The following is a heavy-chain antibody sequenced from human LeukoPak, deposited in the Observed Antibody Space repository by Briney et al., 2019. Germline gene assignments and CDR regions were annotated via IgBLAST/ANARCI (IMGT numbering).Heavy chain of an antibody. D-gene: IGHD6-19*01. CDR2: IYSGGST. CDR3: ARTLSSGWYAFDY. J-gene: IGHJ4*02. Sequence: GGSLRLSCAASEFSVGSNYMTWVRQAPGKGLEWVSLIYSGGSTYYADSVKGRFTISRDNSKNTLYLQMNSLRAEDTAVYYCARTLSSGWYAFDYWGQGTLVTVSS. V-gene: IGHV3-66*01. CDR1: EFSVGSNY.